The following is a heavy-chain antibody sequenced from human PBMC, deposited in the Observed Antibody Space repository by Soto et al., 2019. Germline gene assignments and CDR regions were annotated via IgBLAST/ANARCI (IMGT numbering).Heavy chain of an antibody. J-gene: IGHJ3*02. CDR2: ISSSSSYI. V-gene: IGHV3-21*01. Sequence: PGGSLRLSCAASGFTFSSYSMNWVRQAPGKGLEWVSSISSSSSYIYYADSVKGRFTISRDNAKNSLYLQMNSLRAEDTAVYYCARWYYYDSSGYYQTTYVFDIWAQGTMVTVSS. CDR1: GFTFSSYS. CDR3: ARWYYYDSSGYYQTTYVFDI. D-gene: IGHD3-22*01.